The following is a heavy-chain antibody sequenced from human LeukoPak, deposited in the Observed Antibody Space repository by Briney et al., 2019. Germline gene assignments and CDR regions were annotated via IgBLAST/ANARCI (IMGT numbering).Heavy chain of an antibody. CDR3: AKDKYYGSGSYLKSPLFDY. Sequence: GGSLRLSCAASGFTFDDCAMHWVRQAPGKGLEWVSLISGDGGSTYYADSVKGRFTISRDNSKNSLYLQMNSLGTEDTALYYCAKDKYYGSGSYLKSPLFDYWGQGTLVTVSS. V-gene: IGHV3-43*02. J-gene: IGHJ4*02. CDR2: ISGDGGST. CDR1: GFTFDDCA. D-gene: IGHD3-10*01.